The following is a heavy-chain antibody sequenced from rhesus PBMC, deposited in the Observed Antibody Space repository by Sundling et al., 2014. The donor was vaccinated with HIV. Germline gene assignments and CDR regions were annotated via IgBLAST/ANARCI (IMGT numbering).Heavy chain of an antibody. J-gene: IGHJ6*01. V-gene: IGHV3-54*02. Sequence: EVQLVESGGGLVQPGGSLRLSCEASGFSFSSYVMHWVRQAPGKGLEWVAVISHDGSKQYYADSVEDRFSIFRDNAKNILYLQMNNLKLEDTARYYCARDNVLVVVSATRPNHGLDSWGQGVVVTVSS. CDR3: ARDNVLVVVSATRPNHGLDS. CDR2: ISHDGSKQ. D-gene: IGHD2-39*02. CDR1: GFSFSSYV.